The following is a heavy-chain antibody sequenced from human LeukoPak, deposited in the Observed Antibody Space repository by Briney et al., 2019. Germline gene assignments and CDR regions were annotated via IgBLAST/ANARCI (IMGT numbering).Heavy chain of an antibody. CDR2: INQDGSAK. J-gene: IGHJ4*02. CDR3: ASAPNENYFDF. V-gene: IGHV3-7*01. Sequence: PGGSLRLSCAASGFTFSSYWMSWVRQALGKGLEWVANINQDGSAKDYGGSVEGRFTISRDNAKNSLYLQMNSLTAEDTAVYFCASAPNENYFDFWGQGTLVTVYS. CDR1: GFTFSSYW.